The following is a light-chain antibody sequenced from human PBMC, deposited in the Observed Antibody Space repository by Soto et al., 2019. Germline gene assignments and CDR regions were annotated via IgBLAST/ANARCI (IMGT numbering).Light chain of an antibody. J-gene: IGKJ4*01. CDR2: DAS. CDR3: QQYDNLPLT. V-gene: IGKV1-33*01. Sequence: DFEMSHSPSALAASLRHRVAITCRASQSISSWLAWYQQKPGKAPKLLIYDASNLETGVPSRFSGSGSGTDFTFTISSLQPEDIATYYCQQYDNLPLTFGGGTTVEIK. CDR1: QSISSW.